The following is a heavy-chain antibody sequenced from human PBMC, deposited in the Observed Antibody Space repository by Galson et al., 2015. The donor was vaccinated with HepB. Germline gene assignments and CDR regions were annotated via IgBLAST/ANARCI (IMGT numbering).Heavy chain of an antibody. CDR2: ITATGGST. V-gene: IGHV3-23*01. D-gene: IGHD1-20*01. J-gene: IGHJ4*02. CDR3: ARDYSVNWYFDF. Sequence: SLRLSCAASGFTFSNYAMSWVRQAPGKGLEWVSTITATGGSTYYADSVKGRFTISRDNSKNTLYLQMNSLRAEDTAIYYCARDYSVNWYFDFWGRGTLVTVSS. CDR1: GFTFSNYA.